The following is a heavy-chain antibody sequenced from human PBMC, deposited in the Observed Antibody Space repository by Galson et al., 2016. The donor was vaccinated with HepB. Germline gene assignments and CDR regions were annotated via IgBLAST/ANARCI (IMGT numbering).Heavy chain of an antibody. V-gene: IGHV4-4*02. J-gene: IGHJ4*02. CDR3: AREGGPNGGCHLDY. CDR2: IYHTGKT. D-gene: IGHD4-23*01. CDR1: GGSISSSNW. Sequence: SETLSLTCAVSGGSISSSNWWSWARQPPGKGLEWIGEIYHTGKTNYNPSLKSRATISIDKSKNQFSLNLSSVTAADTAVYYCAREGGPNGGCHLDYWGQGTRVTVSS.